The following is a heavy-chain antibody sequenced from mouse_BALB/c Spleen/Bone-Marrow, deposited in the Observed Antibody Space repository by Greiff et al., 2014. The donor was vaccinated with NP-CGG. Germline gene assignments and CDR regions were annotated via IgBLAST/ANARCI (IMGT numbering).Heavy chain of an antibody. V-gene: IGHV1-4*01. J-gene: IGHJ2*01. CDR1: GYTFTSYT. CDR2: INPGSGYT. D-gene: IGHD1-2*01. Sequence: QVQLQQPGAELARPGASVKMSCKASGYTFTSYTMHWVKQRPGQGLEWIGYINPGSGYTNYNQKFKDKATLTADKSSSTAYMHLSSLTSEDSAVYYCARFITTATEYFDYWGQGTTLTVSS. CDR3: ARFITTATEYFDY.